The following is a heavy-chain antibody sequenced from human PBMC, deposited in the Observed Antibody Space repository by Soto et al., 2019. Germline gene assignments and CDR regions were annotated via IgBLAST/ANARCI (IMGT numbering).Heavy chain of an antibody. CDR1: TYSLSNYY. CDR2: NNTDGGWT. V-gene: IGHV1-46*01. CDR3: SREGAGDAKMFDM. Sequence: QVQLVQSGAEVKEPVASVTASCNAPTYSLSNYYIHWVRQAPGQGLEWMGFNNTDGGWTGYAQKFQARRTETSETTTNTVDMDLSSLRSEDTAVYYCSREGAGDAKMFDMWGHGTLVTV. D-gene: IGHD3-10*01. J-gene: IGHJ4*01.